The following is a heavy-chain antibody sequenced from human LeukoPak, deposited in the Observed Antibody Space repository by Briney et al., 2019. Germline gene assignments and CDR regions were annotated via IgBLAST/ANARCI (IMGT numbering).Heavy chain of an antibody. V-gene: IGHV1-69*05. CDR3: ARSSIEMATINAY. Sequence: SVKVSCKASGGTFSSYAISWVRQAPGQGLEWRGGIIPIFGTANYAQKFQGRVTITTDESTSTAYMELSSRRSEDTAVYYCARSSIEMATINAYWGQGTLVTVSS. D-gene: IGHD5-24*01. CDR2: IIPIFGTA. CDR1: GGTFSSYA. J-gene: IGHJ4*02.